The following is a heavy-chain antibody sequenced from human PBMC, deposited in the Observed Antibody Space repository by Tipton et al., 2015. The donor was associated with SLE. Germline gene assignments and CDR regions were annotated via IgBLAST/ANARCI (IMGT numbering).Heavy chain of an antibody. CDR3: ARHHSSSWLDAFDI. Sequence: TLSLTCTVFGGSISVYYWGWVRQPPGKGLEYIGNVYYTGSTNYSPSLKSRLAISIDTSKNRFSLNLTSVTAADTAVYYCARHHSSSWLDAFDIWGQGTMVTVSS. CDR1: GGSISVYY. J-gene: IGHJ3*02. CDR2: VYYTGST. D-gene: IGHD6-13*01. V-gene: IGHV4-59*08.